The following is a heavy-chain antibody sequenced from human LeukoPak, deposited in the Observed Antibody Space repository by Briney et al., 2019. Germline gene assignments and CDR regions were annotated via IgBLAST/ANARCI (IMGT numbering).Heavy chain of an antibody. J-gene: IGHJ6*03. CDR1: GYTFTGYY. D-gene: IGHD6-13*01. CDR2: INPNSGGT. CDR3: AILAAAGTDYYYMDV. Sequence: ASVTVSCKASGYTFTGYYMHWVRQAPGQGLEWMGWINPNSGGTNYAQKFQGRVTMTRDTSISTAYMELSRLRSDDTAVYYCAILAAAGTDYYYMDVWGKGTTVTVSS. V-gene: IGHV1-2*02.